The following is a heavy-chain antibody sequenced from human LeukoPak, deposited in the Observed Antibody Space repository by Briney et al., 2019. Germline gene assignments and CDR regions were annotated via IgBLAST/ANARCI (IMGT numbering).Heavy chain of an antibody. D-gene: IGHD3-10*01. J-gene: IGHJ4*02. CDR3: ARIWFGSLDDY. Sequence: GGSLRLSCAASGFTFSSYEMNWVRQAPGKGLEWVSYISSSGSTIYYADSVKGRFTISRDNAKNSLYLQMNSLRAEDTAVYYCARIWFGSLDDYWGQGTLVTVSS. CDR1: GFTFSSYE. CDR2: ISSSGSTI. V-gene: IGHV3-48*03.